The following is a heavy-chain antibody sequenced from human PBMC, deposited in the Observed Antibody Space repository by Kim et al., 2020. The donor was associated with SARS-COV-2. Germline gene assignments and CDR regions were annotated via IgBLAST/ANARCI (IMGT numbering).Heavy chain of an antibody. CDR3: ARDRITTRVDYYGMDV. D-gene: IGHD3-3*01. CDR1: GGSISSYY. V-gene: IGHV4-59*13. CDR2: IYYSGST. Sequence: SETLSLTCTVSGGSISSYYWSWIRQPPGKGLEWIGYIYYSGSTNYNPSLKSRVTISVDTSKNQFSLTLSSVTAADTAVYYCARDRITTRVDYYGMDVWGQGTTVTVSS. J-gene: IGHJ6*02.